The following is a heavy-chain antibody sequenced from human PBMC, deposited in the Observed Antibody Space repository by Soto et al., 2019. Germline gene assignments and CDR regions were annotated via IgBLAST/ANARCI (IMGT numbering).Heavy chain of an antibody. CDR2: IVVGSGNT. CDR3: AANNKTTVTTDYYYYGMDV. D-gene: IGHD4-17*01. V-gene: IGHV1-58*01. CDR1: GFTFTSSA. Sequence: SVKVSCKASGFTFTSSAVQWVRQARGQRLEWIGWIVVGSGNTNYAQKFQERVTITRDMSTSTAYMELSSLRSEDTAVYYCAANNKTTVTTDYYYYGMDVWGQGTTVT. J-gene: IGHJ6*02.